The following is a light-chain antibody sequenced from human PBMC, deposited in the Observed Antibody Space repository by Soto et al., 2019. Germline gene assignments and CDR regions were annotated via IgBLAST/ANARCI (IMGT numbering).Light chain of an antibody. CDR1: QDISNY. J-gene: IGKJ5*01. CDR2: EAS. V-gene: IGKV1-33*01. CDR3: QQYNNWHIIT. Sequence: DIQMTPSPSSLSASVLDRVTITFRASQDISNYLNWYQQQPGKAPKLLIYEASSLESGVPSRFRGSGSGTEFTLTISSLKSEDFAVYYCQQYNNWHIITFGQGTRLEIK.